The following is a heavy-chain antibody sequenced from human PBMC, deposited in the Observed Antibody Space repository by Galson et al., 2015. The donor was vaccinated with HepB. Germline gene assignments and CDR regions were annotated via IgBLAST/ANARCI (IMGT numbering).Heavy chain of an antibody. Sequence: TLSLTCTVSGGSISSGGYYWSWIRPHPGKGLEWIGYIYYRGSTYYNPSLKSRLTMSVDTSKNQFSLKLSSVTAADTAVYYCARGGGGDYSNYIHYQYYMDVWGKGTTVTVSS. CDR1: GGSISSGGYY. CDR3: ARGGGGDYSNYIHYQYYMDV. CDR2: IYYRGST. D-gene: IGHD4-11*01. J-gene: IGHJ6*03. V-gene: IGHV4-31*03.